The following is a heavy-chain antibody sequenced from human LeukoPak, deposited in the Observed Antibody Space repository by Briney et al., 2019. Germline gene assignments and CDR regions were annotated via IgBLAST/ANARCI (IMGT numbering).Heavy chain of an antibody. CDR3: ALVEVTQKGYYYMDV. D-gene: IGHD4-23*01. CDR1: GYSISSGYY. CDR2: IYHSGST. J-gene: IGHJ6*03. V-gene: IGHV4-38-2*02. Sequence: PSETLSLTCTVSGYSISSGYYWGWIRQPPGKGLEWIGSIYHSGSTYYNPSLKSRVTISVDTSKNQFSLKLSSVTAADTAVYYCALVEVTQKGYYYMDVWGKGTTVTVSS.